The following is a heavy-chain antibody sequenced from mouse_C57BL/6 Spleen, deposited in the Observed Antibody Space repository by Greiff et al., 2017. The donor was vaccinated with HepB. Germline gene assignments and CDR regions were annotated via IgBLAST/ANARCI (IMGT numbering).Heavy chain of an antibody. Sequence: VQAPQPGAELVKPGASVKMSCKASGYTFTSYWITRVKQRPGQGLEWIGDIYPGSGSTNYNEKFKSKATLTVDTSSSTAYMQLSSLTSEDSAVYYCARGRPYTRFAYWGQGTLVTVSA. CDR2: IYPGSGST. D-gene: IGHD2-12*01. V-gene: IGHV1-55*01. CDR3: ARGRPYTRFAY. J-gene: IGHJ3*01. CDR1: GYTFTSYW.